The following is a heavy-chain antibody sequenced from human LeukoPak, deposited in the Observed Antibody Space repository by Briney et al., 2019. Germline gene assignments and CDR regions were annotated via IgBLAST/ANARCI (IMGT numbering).Heavy chain of an antibody. CDR2: ISAYNGNT. D-gene: IGHD2-15*01. Sequence: ASVKVSCKASGYTFTGYYMHWVRQAPGQGLEWMGWISAYNGNTNYAQKLQGRVTMTTDTSTSTAYMELRSLRSDDTAVYYCARDRGVAADYWGQGTLVTVSS. V-gene: IGHV1-18*04. J-gene: IGHJ4*02. CDR1: GYTFTGYY. CDR3: ARDRGVAADY.